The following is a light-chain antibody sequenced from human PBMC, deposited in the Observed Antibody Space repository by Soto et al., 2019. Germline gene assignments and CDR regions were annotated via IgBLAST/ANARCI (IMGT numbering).Light chain of an antibody. Sequence: QSALTQPASVSGSPGQSITISCTGTSSDVGGYSYVSWYQQHPGKTPKLMIYEVSNRPSGVSHRFSGSKSGNTAYLTISGVQPEDEADYHCSSYTTIKTVVFGGGTQLTVL. CDR1: SSDVGGYSY. CDR3: SSYTTIKTVV. J-gene: IGLJ2*01. V-gene: IGLV2-14*01. CDR2: EVS.